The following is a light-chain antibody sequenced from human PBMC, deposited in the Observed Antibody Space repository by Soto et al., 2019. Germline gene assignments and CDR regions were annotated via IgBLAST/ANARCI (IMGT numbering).Light chain of an antibody. CDR3: CSYANTTTV. Sequence: QSALTQPASVSGSPGQSITISCTGVSSDVGGYYFVSWYQHHSGNAPNLMIYEGSKRPSGVSNRFSGSKSDNTAAMTISGLQAEDEAYYYCCSYANTTTVFGAGTKLTVL. J-gene: IGLJ3*02. V-gene: IGLV2-23*01. CDR1: SSDVGGYYF. CDR2: EGS.